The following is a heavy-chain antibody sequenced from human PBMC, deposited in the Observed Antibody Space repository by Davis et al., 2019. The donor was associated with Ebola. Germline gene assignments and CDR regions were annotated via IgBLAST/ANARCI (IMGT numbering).Heavy chain of an antibody. CDR1: GYTFTGYY. Sequence: ASVKVSCKTSGYTFTGYYMHWVRQAPGQGLEWMGRINPNSGGTNYAQKFQGRVTMTSDTSISTAYMELSRLRSDDTAVYYCARDLEDTAMVTNYYYYYGMDVWGQGTTVTVSS. CDR3: ARDLEDTAMVTNYYYYYGMDV. D-gene: IGHD5-18*01. J-gene: IGHJ6*02. CDR2: INPNSGGT. V-gene: IGHV1-2*06.